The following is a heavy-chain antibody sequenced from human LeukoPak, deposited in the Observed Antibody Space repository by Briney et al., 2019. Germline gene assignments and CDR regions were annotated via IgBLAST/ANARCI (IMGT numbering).Heavy chain of an antibody. D-gene: IGHD1-26*01. V-gene: IGHV3-48*03. Sequence: GGSLRLSCAASGFTFSSYEMNWVRQAPGKGLEWVSYISGSVSTIYYADSVKGRFTISRDNAKNSLYLQMNSLRAEDTAVYYCARVIVGARVFDYWGQGTLVTVSS. CDR3: ARVIVGARVFDY. CDR2: ISGSVSTI. J-gene: IGHJ4*02. CDR1: GFTFSSYE.